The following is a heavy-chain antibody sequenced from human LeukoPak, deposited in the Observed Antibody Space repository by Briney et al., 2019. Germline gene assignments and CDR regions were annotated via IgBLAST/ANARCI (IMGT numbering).Heavy chain of an antibody. D-gene: IGHD3-10*01. CDR1: GGSFSGYY. J-gene: IGHJ4*02. Sequence: PSETLSLTCAVYGGSFSGYYWSWIRQPPGKGLEWIGEINHSGSTNYNPSLKSRVTISVDTSKNQFSLKLSSVTAADTAVYYCASPIWFGESDNDYWGKGTLVTVSS. CDR3: ASPIWFGESDNDY. CDR2: INHSGST. V-gene: IGHV4-34*01.